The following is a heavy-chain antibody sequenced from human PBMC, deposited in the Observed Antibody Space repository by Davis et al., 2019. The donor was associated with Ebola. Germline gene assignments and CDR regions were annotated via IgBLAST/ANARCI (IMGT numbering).Heavy chain of an antibody. V-gene: IGHV3-48*02. CDR2: ISSTGDTI. D-gene: IGHD4-17*01. J-gene: IGHJ4*02. CDR1: GRSISSSSYY. CDR3: ARDRYGDYGLDS. Sequence: ETLSLTCTLSGRSISSSSYYWRWVRQAPGRGLEWLSYISSTGDTIYYADSVKGRFTISRDSAKNSLYLQMNSLRDEDTAVYYCARDRYGDYGLDSWGQGTLVTVSS.